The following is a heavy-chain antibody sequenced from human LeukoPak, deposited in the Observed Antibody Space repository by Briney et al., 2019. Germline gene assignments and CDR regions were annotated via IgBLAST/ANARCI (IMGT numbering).Heavy chain of an antibody. CDR2: ISGSGDRA. D-gene: IGHD3-16*01. J-gene: IGHJ4*02. CDR1: GFTFSSYA. Sequence: GGSLRLSCAASGFTFSSYAMSWVRQAPGKGLEWVSVISGSGDRAYYADSVEGRFTISRDNTKNTLYLQMNSLRADDTAVYYCAKRGGYYLDYWGQGTLVTVSS. CDR3: AKRGGYYLDY. V-gene: IGHV3-23*01.